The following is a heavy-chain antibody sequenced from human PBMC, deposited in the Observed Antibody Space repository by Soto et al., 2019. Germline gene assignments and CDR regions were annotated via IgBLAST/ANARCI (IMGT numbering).Heavy chain of an antibody. D-gene: IGHD6-13*01. V-gene: IGHV3-21*01. CDR2: ISYSSSSI. CDR1: GFAFSSYS. CDR3: PRGLSTAAAEPVDN. Sequence: GGSLRPSCAASGFAFSSYSINWVRQAPGRGMEWVSSISYSSSSIYYQDPVKGQFTISRDNAKNTLYSQKNRLRAKDTGVNYYPRGLSTAAAEPVDNWGQGTLVTVSS. J-gene: IGHJ4*01.